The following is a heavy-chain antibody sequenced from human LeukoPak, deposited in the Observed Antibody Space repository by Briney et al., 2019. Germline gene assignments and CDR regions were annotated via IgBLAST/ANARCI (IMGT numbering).Heavy chain of an antibody. J-gene: IGHJ4*02. CDR1: GFTFSSYA. CDR3: AKEGHYDFWSGYSLHFDY. D-gene: IGHD3-3*01. V-gene: IGHV3-23*01. Sequence: GGSLRLSCAASGFTFSSYAMSWVRQAPGKGLEWVAAISGSGGSTYYADSVKGRFTISRDNSKNTLYLQMNSLRAEDTAVYYCAKEGHYDFWSGYSLHFDYWGQGTLVTVSS. CDR2: ISGSGGST.